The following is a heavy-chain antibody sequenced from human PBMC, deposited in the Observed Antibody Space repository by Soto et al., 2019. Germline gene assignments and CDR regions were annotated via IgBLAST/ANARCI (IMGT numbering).Heavy chain of an antibody. J-gene: IGHJ4*02. V-gene: IGHV3-30*18. Sequence: LRLSCAASGFTFSTYDIHWVRQAPGKGLEWVAVISYDGRKKHYADSLEGRFTISRDNSKNTLYLQMNSLRPEDSAVYYCAKDKTVVVPAAMDYWGQGTLVTVSS. CDR3: AKDKTVVVPAAMDY. D-gene: IGHD2-2*01. CDR2: ISYDGRKK. CDR1: GFTFSTYD.